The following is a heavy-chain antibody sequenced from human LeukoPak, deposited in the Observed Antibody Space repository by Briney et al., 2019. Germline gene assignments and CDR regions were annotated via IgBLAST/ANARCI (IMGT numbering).Heavy chain of an antibody. Sequence: GASVKVSCKASGYTFTGYSIYWVRQAPGQGLEWMGGINPNSGDTNFAQKFQGRVTMTRDTSIITAYMELRGLRTDDTAIYYGARGYVLIAMGLGYWGQGTLVTVSS. CDR3: ARGYVLIAMGLGY. J-gene: IGHJ4*02. CDR2: INPNSGDT. CDR1: GYTFTGYS. V-gene: IGHV1-2*02. D-gene: IGHD6-19*01.